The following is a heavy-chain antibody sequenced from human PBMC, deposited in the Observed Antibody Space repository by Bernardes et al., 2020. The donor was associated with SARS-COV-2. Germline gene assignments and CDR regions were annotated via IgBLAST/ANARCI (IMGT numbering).Heavy chain of an antibody. V-gene: IGHV5-51*01. CDR2: IYPGDSDT. Sequence: GESLKISCKGSGYDFNTYYIGWVRQMPGKGLEWMGIIYPGDSDTTYSPSFQGQVTFSADKSINTAYLQWSSLQASDTAIYYCARTLFRGIMTRYSDYWGQGTLVTVSS. CDR1: GYDFNTYY. J-gene: IGHJ4*02. CDR3: ARTLFRGIMTRYSDY. D-gene: IGHD3-10*01.